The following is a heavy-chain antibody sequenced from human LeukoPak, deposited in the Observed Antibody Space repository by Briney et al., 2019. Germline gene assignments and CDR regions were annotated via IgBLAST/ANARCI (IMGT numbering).Heavy chain of an antibody. J-gene: IGHJ4*02. CDR2: ISNNGGST. Sequence: GGSLRLSCSASGFTFSSYTMHWVRQAPGKGLQYVSGISNNGGSTSYTDSMKGRFTISRDNSKNTLHLQMSSLRVEDTAVYYCIKGLRETTTNEDWGQGTLVTVSS. CDR3: IKGLRETTTNED. D-gene: IGHD4-11*01. CDR1: GFTFSSYT. V-gene: IGHV3-64D*09.